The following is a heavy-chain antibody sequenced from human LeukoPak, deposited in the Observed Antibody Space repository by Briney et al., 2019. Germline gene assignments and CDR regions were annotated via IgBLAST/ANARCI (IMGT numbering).Heavy chain of an antibody. Sequence: SETLSLTCAVSGGSISSGSYYWSWIRQPAGKGLEWIGRVYTSGSTNYNPSLKSRVTISIDTSKNQFSLNLSSVTAADTAVYYCARDQALGYGWPTVLAIDIWGQGTMVTVSS. V-gene: IGHV4-61*02. CDR1: GGSISSGSYY. CDR2: VYTSGST. D-gene: IGHD6-19*01. J-gene: IGHJ3*02. CDR3: ARDQALGYGWPTVLAIDI.